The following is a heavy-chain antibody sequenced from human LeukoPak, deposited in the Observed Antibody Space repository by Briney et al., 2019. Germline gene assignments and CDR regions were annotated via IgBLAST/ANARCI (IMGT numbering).Heavy chain of an antibody. CDR1: GGSFSGYY. Sequence: SETLSLTCAVYGGSFSGYYWSWIRQPPGKGLEWIGEINHSGSTNYNPSLKSRVTISVDTSKNQFSLKLSSVTAADTAVYYCARLAGAIAARRGYYMDVWGKGTTVTVSS. J-gene: IGHJ6*03. D-gene: IGHD6-6*01. CDR3: ARLAGAIAARRGYYMDV. CDR2: INHSGST. V-gene: IGHV4-34*01.